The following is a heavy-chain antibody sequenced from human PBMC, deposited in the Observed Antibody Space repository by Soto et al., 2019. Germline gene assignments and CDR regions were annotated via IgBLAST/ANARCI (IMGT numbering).Heavy chain of an antibody. V-gene: IGHV3-73*01. CDR3: SGQASDFYYSGMDV. J-gene: IGHJ6*02. Sequence: GGSLGLGCAASGLAVSGSAMHWVRQASGKGLEWVGRIRSKANSYATAYAASVKGRFTISRDDSKNTAYLQMNSLKTEDTAVYYCSGQASDFYYSGMDVWGQGTTVTVSS. D-gene: IGHD3-10*01. CDR2: IRSKANSYAT. CDR1: GLAVSGSA.